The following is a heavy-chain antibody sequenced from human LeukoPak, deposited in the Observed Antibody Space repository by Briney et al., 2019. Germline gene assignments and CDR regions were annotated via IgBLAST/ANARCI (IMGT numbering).Heavy chain of an antibody. V-gene: IGHV1-2*02. J-gene: IGHJ3*02. Sequence: GASVKVSCKASGYTFTGFYMHWVRQAPGQGLEWMGWINPNSGDTNYAQKFQGRVTMTRDTSISTAYMELSRLRSDDTAVYYCARGGHEGLGAFDIWGQGTMVTVSS. CDR1: GYTFTGFY. CDR3: ARGGHEGLGAFDI. CDR2: INPNSGDT. D-gene: IGHD7-27*01.